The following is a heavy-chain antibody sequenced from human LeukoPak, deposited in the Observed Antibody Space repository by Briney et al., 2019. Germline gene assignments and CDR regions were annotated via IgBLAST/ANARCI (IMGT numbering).Heavy chain of an antibody. CDR3: ARDGYDSGWRAFDI. J-gene: IGHJ3*02. CDR1: GFTFTSYS. CDR2: ISSASSTI. Sequence: TGGSLRLSCAASGFTFTSYSINWVRLAPGKGLEWPSYISSASSTIYYADSVKGRFTISRDNAKNSVYLQMNSLRDEDTAVYYCARDGYDSGWRAFDIWGQGTMVSVSS. V-gene: IGHV3-48*02. D-gene: IGHD3-10*01.